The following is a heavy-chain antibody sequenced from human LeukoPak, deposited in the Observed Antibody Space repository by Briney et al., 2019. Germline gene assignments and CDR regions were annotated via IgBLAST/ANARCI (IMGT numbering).Heavy chain of an antibody. CDR1: GFTVSSNY. J-gene: IGHJ4*02. V-gene: IGHV3-53*01. CDR2: IYSGGST. D-gene: IGHD3-3*01. Sequence: GGSLRLSCAASGFTVSSNYMSWVRQAPGKGLEWVSVIYSGGSTHYADSVKGRFTISRDNSKNTLYLQMNSLRAEDTAVYYCARVSGYYDFWSGYSFDYWGQGTLVTVSS. CDR3: ARVSGYYDFWSGYSFDY.